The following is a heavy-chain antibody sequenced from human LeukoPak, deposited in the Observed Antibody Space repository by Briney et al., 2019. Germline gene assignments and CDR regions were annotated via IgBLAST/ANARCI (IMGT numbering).Heavy chain of an antibody. CDR1: GGTFSSYA. D-gene: IGHD6-13*01. CDR2: IIPIFGTA. J-gene: IGHJ5*02. CDR3: ARDAPSRIAAGWFDP. V-gene: IGHV1-69*01. Sequence: GASVKVSCKASGGTFSSYAISWVRQAPGQGLEWMGGIIPIFGTANYAQKFQGRATITADESTSSAYMELSSLRSEDTAVYYCARDAPSRIAAGWFDPWGQGTLVTVSS.